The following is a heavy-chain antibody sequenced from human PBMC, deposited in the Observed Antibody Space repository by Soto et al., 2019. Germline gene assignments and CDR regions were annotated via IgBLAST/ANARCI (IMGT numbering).Heavy chain of an antibody. D-gene: IGHD3-10*01. CDR1: GGTFKNHP. J-gene: IGHJ4*02. CDR2: IIPLFSMT. V-gene: IGHV1-69*18. CDR3: ARHYYIGSGSYYPAYLDY. Sequence: QVQLVQSGAEVKRPGSSVKVSCKASGGTFKNHPISWVRQAPGQGLEWMGRIIPLFSMTYYGQNFKGRVTITADESTSTAYMELSSLRSEDTAVYYCARHYYIGSGSYYPAYLDYWGQGTLVTVTS.